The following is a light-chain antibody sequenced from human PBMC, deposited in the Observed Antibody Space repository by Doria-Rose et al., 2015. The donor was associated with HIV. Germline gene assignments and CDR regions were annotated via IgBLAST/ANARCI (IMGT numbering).Light chain of an antibody. Sequence: ASVGDRVTITCRASQSISTYLNWYQQKPGKAPKLLIHSATSLQGGVPSRFSGSGSGTDFTLTINSLQPEDFATYYCQQSCNTPRSFGQGTKLEIK. CDR1: QSISTY. CDR2: SAT. V-gene: IGKV1-39*01. J-gene: IGKJ2*04. CDR3: QQSCNTPRS.